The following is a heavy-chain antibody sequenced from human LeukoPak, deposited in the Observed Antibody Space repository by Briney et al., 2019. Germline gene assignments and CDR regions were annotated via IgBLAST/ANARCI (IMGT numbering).Heavy chain of an antibody. CDR3: ARESVIVRNLDY. J-gene: IGHJ4*02. Sequence: PSETLSLTCTVSGGSISSGGYYWSWIRQHPGKGLEWIGYIYYSGSTYYNPSLKSRVTISVDTSKNQFSLKLNSVTAADTAVYYCARESVIVRNLDYWGQGTLVTVSS. D-gene: IGHD2-21*01. CDR2: IYYSGST. V-gene: IGHV4-31*03. CDR1: GGSISSGGYY.